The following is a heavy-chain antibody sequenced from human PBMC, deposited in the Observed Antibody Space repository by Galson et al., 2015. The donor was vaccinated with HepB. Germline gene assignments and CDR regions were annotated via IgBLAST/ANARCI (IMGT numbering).Heavy chain of an antibody. V-gene: IGHV4-59*08. CDR1: GVSISTYY. Sequence: SETLSLTCTVSGVSISTYYWSWIRQPPGKGLEWIGYIYYTGSTNYNPSLKSRVTISVDTSKNQFSLRLNSVTAADTAVYYCARHLGGRYSSSWYLVYWGQGTLVTVSS. D-gene: IGHD6-13*01. J-gene: IGHJ4*02. CDR3: ARHLGGRYSSSWYLVY. CDR2: IYYTGST.